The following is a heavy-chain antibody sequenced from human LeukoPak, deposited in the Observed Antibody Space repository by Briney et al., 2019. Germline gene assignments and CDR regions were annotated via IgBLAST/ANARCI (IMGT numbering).Heavy chain of an antibody. CDR1: GLTFSSYS. J-gene: IGHJ4*02. V-gene: IGHV3-21*01. CDR3: ARALSDSSSSV. Sequence: GGSLRLSCAASGLTFSSYSMNWVRQVPGKGLEWVSSNSSRSSYIYYADSVKGRFTIARDNAKNSLYLQMNSLRAEDTAVYYCARALSDSSSSVWGQGTLVTVSS. CDR2: NSSRSSYI. D-gene: IGHD6-6*01.